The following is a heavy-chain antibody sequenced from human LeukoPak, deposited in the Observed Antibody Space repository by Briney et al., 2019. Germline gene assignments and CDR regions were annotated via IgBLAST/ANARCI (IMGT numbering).Heavy chain of an antibody. CDR3: ASSPRYCSSTSCYLNYFDY. J-gene: IGHJ4*02. V-gene: IGHV4-34*01. CDR1: GGXFSGYY. CDR2: INHSGST. Sequence: SETLSLTCGVYGGXFSGYYCSWIRQPPGKGLEWIAQINHSGSTNYNPSLKSRVSISVDTSKNQFSLKLSSVTAADTAVYYCASSPRYCSSTSCYLNYFDYWGQGTLVTVSS. D-gene: IGHD2-2*01.